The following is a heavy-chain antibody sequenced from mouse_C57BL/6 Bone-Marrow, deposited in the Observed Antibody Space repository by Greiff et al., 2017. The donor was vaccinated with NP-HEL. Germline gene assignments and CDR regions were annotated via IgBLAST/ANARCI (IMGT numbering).Heavy chain of an antibody. J-gene: IGHJ2*01. D-gene: IGHD2-14*01. CDR3: ARIGPRRGY. V-gene: IGHV1-22*01. Sequence: VPLPPSVPLLVTPGSSVPLSFPASVFSFTFSFIHGERQDHEKHLEWIRYSNPNNRGTRYKQKFKGKATLTVNKSSSTAYMELRSLTSEDSAVYYCARIGPRRGYWGQGTTLTVSS. CDR1: VFSFTFSF. CDR2: SNPNNRGT.